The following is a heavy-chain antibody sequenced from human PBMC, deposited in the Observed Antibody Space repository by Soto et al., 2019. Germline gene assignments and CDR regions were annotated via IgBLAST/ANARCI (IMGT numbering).Heavy chain of an antibody. J-gene: IGHJ6*03. CDR2: IHDSGSA. CDR3: ARHGNWNYCYYIDV. Sequence: SETLSLTRTVSGGSIRSDSYYWGWIRQPPGKGLEWIGSIHDSGSAYYNASLKSRLTMSIGTSKTHLSLKLTSVNAADTAVYYCARHGNWNYCYYIDVWGKGTTVTV. D-gene: IGHD1-1*01. V-gene: IGHV4-39*01. CDR1: GGSIRSDSYY.